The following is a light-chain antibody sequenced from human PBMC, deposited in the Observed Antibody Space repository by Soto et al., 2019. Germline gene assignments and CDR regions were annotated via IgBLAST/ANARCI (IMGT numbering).Light chain of an antibody. J-gene: IGKJ2*01. CDR2: GAS. CDR1: QTVSSSY. Sequence: EIVLTQSPGTLSLSPGARATLSCRASQTVSSSYLAWYQQKPGQAPRLLIYGASSRATGIPDRFSGSGSGTEFTLTISRLEPEDFAVYYCQQYGSSPNTFGQGTKLEIK. CDR3: QQYGSSPNT. V-gene: IGKV3-20*01.